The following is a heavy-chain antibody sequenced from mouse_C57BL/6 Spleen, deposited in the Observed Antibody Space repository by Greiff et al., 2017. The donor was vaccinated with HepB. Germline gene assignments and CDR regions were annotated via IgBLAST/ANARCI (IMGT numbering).Heavy chain of an antibody. D-gene: IGHD4-1*02. CDR2: ISYSGST. V-gene: IGHV3-1*01. CDR3: AREGTTGGFAY. Sequence: EVKLVESGPGMVKPSQSLSLTCTVTGYSITSGYDWHWIRHFPGNKLEWMGYISYSGSTNYNPSLKSRISITHDPSKNHFFLKLTSVTTEDTATYYCAREGTTGGFAYWGQGTLVTVSA. J-gene: IGHJ3*01. CDR1: GYSITSGYD.